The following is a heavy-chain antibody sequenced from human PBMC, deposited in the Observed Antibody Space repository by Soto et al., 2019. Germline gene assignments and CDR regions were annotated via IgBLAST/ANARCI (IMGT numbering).Heavy chain of an antibody. Sequence: SETLSLTCPVAGGSFSSYYWSWIRQPSGKGPEWIGRIYASGNTNYNPSLKSRVTMSVDTSKNQFSLKLRSVTAADTAVYYCARDLKFGQADYWGQGSQVTVSS. D-gene: IGHD3-10*01. V-gene: IGHV4-4*07. J-gene: IGHJ4*02. CDR2: IYASGNT. CDR1: GGSFSSYY. CDR3: ARDLKFGQADY.